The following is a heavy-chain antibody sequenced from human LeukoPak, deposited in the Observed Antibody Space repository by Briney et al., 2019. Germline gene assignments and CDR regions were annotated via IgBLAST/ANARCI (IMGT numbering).Heavy chain of an antibody. Sequence: PGGSLRLSCAASGFPVSSNYMSWVRQAPGKGLEWVSVIHSDGTTYYADSVKGRFTISRDISRNTVYLQMNSLRGEDAAVYFCAREGWEELGHYFDYWGQGTLVTVSS. CDR2: IHSDGTT. CDR3: AREGWEELGHYFDY. CDR1: GFPVSSNY. J-gene: IGHJ4*02. V-gene: IGHV3-53*01. D-gene: IGHD1-26*01.